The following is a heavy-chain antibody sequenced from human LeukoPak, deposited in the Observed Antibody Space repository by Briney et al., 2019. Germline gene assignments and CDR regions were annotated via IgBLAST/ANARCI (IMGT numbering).Heavy chain of an antibody. Sequence: GGSLRLSCVASGFTFSTYAMHWVRQAPGKGLEWVAFISSDGNKNYYEDSVKGRFTISRDNSRNTLFLQMSSLRPEDTAMYYCAKHDGPIVVVTAKLDYWGLGTLVTVSS. CDR2: ISSDGNKN. J-gene: IGHJ4*02. CDR1: GFTFSTYA. V-gene: IGHV3-30*18. D-gene: IGHD2-21*02. CDR3: AKHDGPIVVVTAKLDY.